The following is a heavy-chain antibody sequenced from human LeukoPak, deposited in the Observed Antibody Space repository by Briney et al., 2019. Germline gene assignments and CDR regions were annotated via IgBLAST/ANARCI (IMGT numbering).Heavy chain of an antibody. J-gene: IGHJ4*02. V-gene: IGHV3-30-3*01. D-gene: IGHD6-13*01. CDR1: GFTFSSYA. CDR3: AREEGIAAAGTSPPFY. CDR2: ISYDGSNK. Sequence: PGGSLRLSCAASGFTFSSYAMHWVRQAPGKGLEWVAVISYDGSNKYYADSVKGRFTISRDNSKNTLYLQMNSLRAEDTAVYYCAREEGIAAAGTSPPFYWGQGTLVTVSS.